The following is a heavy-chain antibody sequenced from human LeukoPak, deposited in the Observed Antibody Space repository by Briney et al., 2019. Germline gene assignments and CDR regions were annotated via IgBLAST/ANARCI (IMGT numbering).Heavy chain of an antibody. Sequence: GGSLRLSCAASGFSFSSYAMNWVRQAPGKGLEWVSTITSSGASTFYADSVKGRFTISRDNSKNTLSLQMNSLGGEDTAVYYCAKGGATILDPFDLWGHGTMVTVSS. J-gene: IGHJ3*01. CDR2: ITSSGAST. V-gene: IGHV3-23*01. CDR1: GFSFSSYA. D-gene: IGHD1-26*01. CDR3: AKGGATILDPFDL.